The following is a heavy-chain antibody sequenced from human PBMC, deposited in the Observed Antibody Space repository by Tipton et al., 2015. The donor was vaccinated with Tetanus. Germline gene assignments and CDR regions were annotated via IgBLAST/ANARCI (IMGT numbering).Heavy chain of an antibody. CDR1: GGSISSSSYY. D-gene: IGHD2-2*01. Sequence: LRLPCTVSGGSISSSSYYWGWIRQPPGKGLEWIGSIYYSGSTYYNPSLKSRVTISVDTSKNQFSLKLSSVTAADTAVYYCASTIESAAANWYFDLWGRGTLVTVSS. CDR2: IYYSGST. V-gene: IGHV4-39*01. CDR3: ASTIESAAANWYFDL. J-gene: IGHJ2*01.